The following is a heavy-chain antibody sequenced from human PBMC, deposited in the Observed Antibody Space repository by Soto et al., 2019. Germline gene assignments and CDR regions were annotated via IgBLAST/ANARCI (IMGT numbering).Heavy chain of an antibody. V-gene: IGHV3-30*18. CDR2: ISYDGTNK. CDR1: GFTFSSYG. J-gene: IGHJ4*02. Sequence: QVQLVESGGGVVQPGRSLRLSCAASGFTFSSYGIHWVRQAPGKGLEWVAVISYDGTNKYYADSVKGRFTISRDNSKNTLYLQMNSLRTEDTAVYYGAKESGSLVFDYWGQGTLVTVSS. D-gene: IGHD1-26*01. CDR3: AKESGSLVFDY.